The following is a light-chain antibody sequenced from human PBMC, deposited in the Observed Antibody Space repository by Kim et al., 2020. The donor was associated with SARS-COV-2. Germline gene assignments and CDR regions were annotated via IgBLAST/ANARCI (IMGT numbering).Light chain of an antibody. Sequence: ASVGDRVTITRRASENIGTWLAWYQQKPGRAPSLLIYLASTLESGVPSRFSGTGSGTEFSLSITSLQPDDFATYYCQHYSRFPYTFGQGTKLEI. CDR1: ENIGTW. V-gene: IGKV1-5*03. CDR2: LAS. CDR3: QHYSRFPYT. J-gene: IGKJ2*01.